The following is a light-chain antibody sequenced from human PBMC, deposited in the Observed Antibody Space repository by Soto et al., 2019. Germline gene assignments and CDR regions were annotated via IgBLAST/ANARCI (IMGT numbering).Light chain of an antibody. CDR2: GAS. Sequence: ELVLTQSPGTQSLSPGERATLSCRSSQSVSSSYLAWYQQKPGQAPRLLIYGASSRATGIPDRFSGSGSGTDFTLTISRLEPEEFAVYYCQQYGSSQWTFGQGTKVDIK. J-gene: IGKJ1*01. V-gene: IGKV3-20*01. CDR1: QSVSSSY. CDR3: QQYGSSQWT.